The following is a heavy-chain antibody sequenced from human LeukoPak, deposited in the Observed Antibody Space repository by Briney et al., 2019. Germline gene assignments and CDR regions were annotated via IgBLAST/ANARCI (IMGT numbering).Heavy chain of an antibody. CDR3: ARGYVVLTGYYGLDV. V-gene: IGHV4-4*02. CDR2: ISHSGST. D-gene: IGHD2-21*02. Sequence: PSGTLSLTCGLSGGSTSSSNWWTWDRQPPGKGLEWIGEISHSGSTKYNPSLESRITISVDKSKNQFSLNMTSVTAADTAIYYCARGYVVLTGYYGLDVWGQGTTVTVSS. J-gene: IGHJ6*02. CDR1: GGSTSSSNW.